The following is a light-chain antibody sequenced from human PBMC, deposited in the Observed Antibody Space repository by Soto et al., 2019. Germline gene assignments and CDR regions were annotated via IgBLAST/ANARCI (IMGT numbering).Light chain of an antibody. CDR2: FNN. CDR3: AAWDDSLNGQEV. J-gene: IGLJ2*01. V-gene: IGLV1-44*01. CDR1: SSNIGSNT. Sequence: QLVLTQPPSASGTPGLRVTISCSGSSSNIGSNTVNWYKQLPGTAPKLLIYFNNQRPSGVPDRFSGSKSGTSASLAISGLQSEDEADYYCAAWDDSLNGQEVFGGGTKLTV.